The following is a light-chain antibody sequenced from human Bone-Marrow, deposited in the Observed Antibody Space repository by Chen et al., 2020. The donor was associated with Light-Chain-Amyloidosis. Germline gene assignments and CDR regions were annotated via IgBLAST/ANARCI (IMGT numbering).Light chain of an antibody. J-gene: IGLJ3*02. Sequence: SYVLPHPSSVSVAPGQTAPIACGGNNIGSTSVHWYQQTPGQAPLLVAYDDSDRPSGIPERLSGSNSGNTATLTISRVEAGDEADYYCQVWDRSSDRPVFGGGTKLTVL. CDR3: QVWDRSSDRPV. CDR1: NIGSTS. CDR2: DDS. V-gene: IGLV3-21*02.